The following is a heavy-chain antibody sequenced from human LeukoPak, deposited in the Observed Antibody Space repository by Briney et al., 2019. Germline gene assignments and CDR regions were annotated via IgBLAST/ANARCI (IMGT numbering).Heavy chain of an antibody. CDR2: INHSGST. D-gene: IGHD3-10*01. CDR3: ARGITMVRGAVYYYMDV. V-gene: IGHV4-38-2*02. Sequence: SETLSLTCTVSGYSISSGYYWGWIRQPPGKGLEWIGEINHSGSTNYNPSLKSRVTISVDTSKNQFSLKLSSVTAADTAVYYCARGITMVRGAVYYYMDVWGKGTTVTVSS. J-gene: IGHJ6*03. CDR1: GYSISSGYY.